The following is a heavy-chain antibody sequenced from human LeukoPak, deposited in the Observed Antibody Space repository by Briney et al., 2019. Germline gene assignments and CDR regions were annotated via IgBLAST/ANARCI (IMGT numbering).Heavy chain of an antibody. D-gene: IGHD6-19*01. CDR1: GFTFSNAW. V-gene: IGHV3-15*01. CDR2: IKSKTDGGTT. J-gene: IGHJ5*02. Sequence: PGGSLRLSCAASGFTFSNAWMSWVRQTPRKRLEWVGRIKSKTDGGTTDYAAPVKGRFTISRDDSKNTLNLQMNSLKTEDTAVYYCTTDDSSGWYRWFDPWGQGTLVTVSS. CDR3: TTDDSSGWYRWFDP.